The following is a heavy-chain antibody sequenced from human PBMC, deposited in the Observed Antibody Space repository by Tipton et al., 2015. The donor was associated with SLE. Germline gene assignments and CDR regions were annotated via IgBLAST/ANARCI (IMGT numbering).Heavy chain of an antibody. CDR1: GYTFTGYY. CDR2: INPYNGGA. V-gene: IGHV1-2*02. J-gene: IGHJ5*02. CDR3: ARDVHSYCTTTPCSASHWFDP. Sequence: QVQLVQSGPEVKKPGASVRVSCKASGYTFTGYYIHWVRQAPGQGLEYMGWINPYNGGANSAQKFQGRVTMTRDTSISTAYMGLSRLRSDDTAIYYCARDVHSYCTTTPCSASHWFDPWGQGTLVTVSS. D-gene: IGHD2/OR15-2a*01.